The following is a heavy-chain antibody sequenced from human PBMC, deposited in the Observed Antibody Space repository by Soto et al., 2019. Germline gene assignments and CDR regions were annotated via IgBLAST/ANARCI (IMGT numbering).Heavy chain of an antibody. D-gene: IGHD3-22*01. Sequence: PGESLKISCKGSGYSFTSYWIGWVRQMPGKGLEWMGIIYPGDSETRYSPSFQGQVTISADKSISTAYLQWSSLKASDTAMYYCARWYYYNSSGSNKAFDIWGQGTMVTGSS. CDR2: IYPGDSET. V-gene: IGHV5-51*01. J-gene: IGHJ3*02. CDR1: GYSFTSYW. CDR3: ARWYYYNSSGSNKAFDI.